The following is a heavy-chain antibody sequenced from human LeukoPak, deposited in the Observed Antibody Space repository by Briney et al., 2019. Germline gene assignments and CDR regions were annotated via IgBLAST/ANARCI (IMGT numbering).Heavy chain of an antibody. Sequence: GGSLRLSCAASGFTFSRYAMSWVRQAPGKGLEWVSAISGSGTITYYADSVKGRFTISRDNSKDTLYPQMNSLRAEDTAIYFCAILTTHSSSSQFDYWGQGTLVTVSS. D-gene: IGHD6-6*01. J-gene: IGHJ4*02. CDR1: GFTFSRYA. CDR3: AILTTHSSSSQFDY. CDR2: ISGSGTIT. V-gene: IGHV3-23*01.